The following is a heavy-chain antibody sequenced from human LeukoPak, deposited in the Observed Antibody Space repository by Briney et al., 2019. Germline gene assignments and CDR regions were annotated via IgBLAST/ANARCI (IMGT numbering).Heavy chain of an antibody. V-gene: IGHV3-7*03. CDR3: AWGGGLDV. J-gene: IGHJ6*02. D-gene: IGHD3-16*01. Sequence: GGSLRLSCAASGFTFSSYWMNWARQAPGKGLEWVASINHNGNVNYYVDSVKGRFTISRDNAKSSLYLQMSNLRAEDTAVYFCAWGGGLDVWGQGATVTVSS. CDR2: INHNGNVN. CDR1: GFTFSSYW.